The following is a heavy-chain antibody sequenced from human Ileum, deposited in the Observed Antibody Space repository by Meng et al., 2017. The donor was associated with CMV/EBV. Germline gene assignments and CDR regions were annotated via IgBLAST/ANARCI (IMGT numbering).Heavy chain of an antibody. J-gene: IGHJ4*02. CDR2: ISSSGSTI. CDR3: ARVYGIVGAYSAGDY. D-gene: IGHD1-26*01. CDR1: GLTFSSYE. Sequence: GGSLRLSCATSGLTFSSYEMNWVRQARGKGLEWVSYISSSGSTIYYANSVKGRFTISRDNATNSLYLQMNSLRAEDTAVYYCARVYGIVGAYSAGDYWGQGTRVTGAS. V-gene: IGHV3-48*03.